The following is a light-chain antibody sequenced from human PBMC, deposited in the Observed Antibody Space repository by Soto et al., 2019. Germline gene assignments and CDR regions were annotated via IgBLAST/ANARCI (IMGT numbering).Light chain of an antibody. CDR3: QQSYSTPRT. J-gene: IGKJ1*01. Sequence: DIQLTQSPSFLSASVGDRVTITCRASQVISSYLNWYQQKPGKAPKFLIYDASNLQSGVPSRFSGGGSGTDFTLTISSLQPEDFATYYCQQSYSTPRTCGQGTKVDI. V-gene: IGKV1-39*01. CDR1: QVISSY. CDR2: DAS.